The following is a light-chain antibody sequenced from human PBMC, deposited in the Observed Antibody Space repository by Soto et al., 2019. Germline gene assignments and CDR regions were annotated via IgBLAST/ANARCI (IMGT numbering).Light chain of an antibody. J-gene: IGKJ1*01. Sequence: DIVMTQSPDSLAVSLGERATINCKSSQSVLYSSNKKNYLAWYQQKAGQPPKLLIYWASTRESGVPDRFSGGGSGTDFTLTISNLQAGDVAVYYCQQYYTTPWTCGQGTKVEIK. CDR2: WAS. CDR1: QSVLYSSNKKNY. V-gene: IGKV4-1*01. CDR3: QQYYTTPWT.